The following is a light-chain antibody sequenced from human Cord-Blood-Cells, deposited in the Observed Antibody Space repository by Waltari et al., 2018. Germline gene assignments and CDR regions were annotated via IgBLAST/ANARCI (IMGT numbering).Light chain of an antibody. V-gene: IGLV2-14*03. CDR2: DVS. J-gene: IGLJ1*01. CDR1: SRHVGGYNY. Sequence: SALTQPASVSGSPGQSIPLPCTGTSRHVGGYNYLPWYQQHPGRAPKLMIYDVSNRPSGVSNRFSGSKAGNTASLTISGLQAEDEADYYCSSYTSSSTLVFGTGTKVTVL. CDR3: SSYTSSSTLV.